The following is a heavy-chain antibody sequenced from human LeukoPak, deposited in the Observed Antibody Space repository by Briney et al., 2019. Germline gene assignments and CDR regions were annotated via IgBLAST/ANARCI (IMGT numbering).Heavy chain of an antibody. CDR3: ARGNSSSWGRFDP. CDR2: INPNSGAT. J-gene: IGHJ5*02. CDR1: GYTFTGYY. D-gene: IGHD6-13*01. Sequence: GASVKVSCKASGYTFTGYYMHWVRQAPGQGLEWMGWINPNSGATNYAQKFQGRVTMTRDTSISTAYMELSRLKSDDTAVYYCARGNSSSWGRFDPWGQGTLVTVSS. V-gene: IGHV1-2*02.